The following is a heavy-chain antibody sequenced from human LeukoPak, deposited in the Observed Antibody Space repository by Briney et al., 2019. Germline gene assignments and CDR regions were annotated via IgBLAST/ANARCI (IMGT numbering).Heavy chain of an antibody. D-gene: IGHD5-18*01. CDR2: IYYSGST. CDR3: ARHGYTYGYYDY. CDR1: GGSISSYY. Sequence: SETLSLTCTVSGGSISSYYWSWIRQPPGKGLEWIGYIYYSGSTNYNPSLKSRVTISVDTSKNQFSLKLSSATAAGTAVYYCARHGYTYGYYDYWGQGTLVTVSS. V-gene: IGHV4-59*08. J-gene: IGHJ4*02.